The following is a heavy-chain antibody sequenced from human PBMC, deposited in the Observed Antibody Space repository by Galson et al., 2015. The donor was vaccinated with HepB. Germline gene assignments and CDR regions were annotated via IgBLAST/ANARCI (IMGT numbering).Heavy chain of an antibody. CDR2: IIPIFGTA. CDR1: GGTFSSYA. CDR3: ARENLTRGTTDFDYYYGMDV. V-gene: IGHV1-69*13. Sequence: QSGAEVKKPGASVKVSCKASGGTFSSYAISWVRQAPGQGLEWMGGIIPIFGTANYAQKFQGRVTITADESTSTAYMELSSLRSEDTAVYYCARENLTRGTTDFDYYYGMDVWGQRTTVTVSS. J-gene: IGHJ6*02. D-gene: IGHD1-7*01.